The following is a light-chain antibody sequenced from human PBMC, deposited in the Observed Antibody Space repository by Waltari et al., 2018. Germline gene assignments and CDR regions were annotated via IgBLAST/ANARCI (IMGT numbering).Light chain of an antibody. Sequence: QSALAQPASVSGSPGQSITISCTGTSSDVGAYNFVSWYQHHPGKAPKLIIYDVSRGPAGVFNRFSGSKCGNTASLTISGLQAEDEADYYCSSDTTISTTLFGGGTKVTV. J-gene: IGLJ2*01. CDR2: DVS. CDR1: SSDVGAYNF. CDR3: SSDTTISTTL. V-gene: IGLV2-14*01.